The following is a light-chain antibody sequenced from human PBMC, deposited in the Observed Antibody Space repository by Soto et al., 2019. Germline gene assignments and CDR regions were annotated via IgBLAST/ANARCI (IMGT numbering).Light chain of an antibody. CDR3: AAWDDSLNGFYV. V-gene: IGLV1-44*01. Sequence: QSALTQPPSGTGIPGQRVTTSCSRSSSNIGSNTVNWCQQLPGTAPKLLIYSNNQRPSGVPDRFSGSKSGTSASLAISGLQSEDEADYYCAAWDDSLNGFYVFGTGTKVTVL. CDR1: SSNIGSNT. CDR2: SNN. J-gene: IGLJ1*01.